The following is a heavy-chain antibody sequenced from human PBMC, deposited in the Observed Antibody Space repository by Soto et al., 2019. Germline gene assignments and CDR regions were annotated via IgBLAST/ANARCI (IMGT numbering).Heavy chain of an antibody. CDR1: GYTFTGYY. CDR3: ASGVDDFWKGYGMDV. CDR2: INPNSGGT. Sequence: GASVKVSCKASGYTFTGYYMHWVRQAPGQGLEWMGWINPNSGGTNYAQKFQGWVTMTRDTSISTAYMELSRLRSDDTAVYYCASGVDDFWKGYGMDVWGQGTTVTVS. D-gene: IGHD3-3*01. V-gene: IGHV1-2*04. J-gene: IGHJ6*02.